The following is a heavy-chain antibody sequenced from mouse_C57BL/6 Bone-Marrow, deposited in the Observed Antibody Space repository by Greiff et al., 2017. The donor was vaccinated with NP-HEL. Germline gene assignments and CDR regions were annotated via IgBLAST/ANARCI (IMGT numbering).Heavy chain of an antibody. Sequence: QVQLKESGAELMKPGASVKLSCKATGYTFTGYWIEWVKQRPGHGLEWIGEILPGSGSTNYNEKFKGKATFTADTSSNTAYMQLSSLTTEDSAIYYCASQLTGRFAYWGQGTLVTVSA. D-gene: IGHD3-3*01. CDR3: ASQLTGRFAY. J-gene: IGHJ3*01. V-gene: IGHV1-9*01. CDR2: ILPGSGST. CDR1: GYTFTGYW.